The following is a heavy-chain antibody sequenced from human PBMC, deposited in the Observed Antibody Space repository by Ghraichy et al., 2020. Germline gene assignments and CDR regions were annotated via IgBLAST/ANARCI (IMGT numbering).Heavy chain of an antibody. CDR1: GFSFSSYA. CDR2: IGGSGGST. J-gene: IGHJ5*02. CDR3: AKAWGYCGGGSCPPYNWFDP. D-gene: IGHD2-15*01. Sequence: GESLNISCAASGFSFSSYAMTWVRQAPGKGLEWVSGIGGSGGSTHYADSVKGRFTSSRDNSKSTLYLEMNSLRVEDTAVYYCAKAWGYCGGGSCPPYNWFDPWGQGTLVTVSS. V-gene: IGHV3-23*01.